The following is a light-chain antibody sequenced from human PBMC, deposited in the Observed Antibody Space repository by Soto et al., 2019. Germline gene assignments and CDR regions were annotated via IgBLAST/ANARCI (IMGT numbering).Light chain of an antibody. CDR1: QSISSW. Sequence: DLQMTQSPSNLSGSVGDRVAITCRASQSISSWLAWYQQKPGKATKLLXYKASTLKSGVPSRLSGSGSGKEFTLTISSLQTDDFATYYCQQYDSYSQSGTFGEGTKVDIK. CDR2: KAS. CDR3: QQYDSYSQSGT. J-gene: IGKJ1*01. V-gene: IGKV1-5*03.